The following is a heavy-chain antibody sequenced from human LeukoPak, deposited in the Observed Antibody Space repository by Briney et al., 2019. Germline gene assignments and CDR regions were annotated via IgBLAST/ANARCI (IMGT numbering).Heavy chain of an antibody. Sequence: ASVKVSCKASGYTFISYGISWVRQAPGQGLEWMGWISAYNGNTNYAQKLQGRVTMTTDTSTSTAYMELRSLRSDDTAVYYCARLGYCSSTSCSYYYYYGMDVWGQGTTVTVSS. J-gene: IGHJ6*02. D-gene: IGHD2-2*01. CDR1: GYTFISYG. CDR2: ISAYNGNT. CDR3: ARLGYCSSTSCSYYYYYGMDV. V-gene: IGHV1-18*01.